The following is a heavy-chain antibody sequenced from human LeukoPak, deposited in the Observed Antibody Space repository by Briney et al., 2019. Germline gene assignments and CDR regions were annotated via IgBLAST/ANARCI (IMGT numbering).Heavy chain of an antibody. J-gene: IGHJ4*02. Sequence: GGSLRLSCAASGFTFSDYYMSWIRQAPGKGLEWVSYISHSGRTMYYADSVKGRFTISRDNAKNSLYLQMNSLRAEDTAVYYCARSGYCSSTSCYAYYFDYWGQGTLVTVSS. V-gene: IGHV3-11*04. CDR1: GFTFSDYY. CDR3: ARSGYCSSTSCYAYYFDY. CDR2: ISHSGRTM. D-gene: IGHD2-2*01.